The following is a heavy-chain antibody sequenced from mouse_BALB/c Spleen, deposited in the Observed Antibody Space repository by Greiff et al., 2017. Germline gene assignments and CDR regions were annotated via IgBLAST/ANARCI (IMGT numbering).Heavy chain of an antibody. CDR2: IRNKANGYTT. V-gene: IGHV7-3*02. Sequence: EVMLVESGGGLVQPGGSLRLSCATSGFTFTDYYMSWVRQPPGKALEWLGFIRNKANGYTTEYSASVKGRFTISRDNSQSILYLQMNTLRAEDSATYYGARDHYYPLDYWGQGTTLTVSS. J-gene: IGHJ2*01. CDR1: GFTFTDYY. D-gene: IGHD1-2*01. CDR3: ARDHYYPLDY.